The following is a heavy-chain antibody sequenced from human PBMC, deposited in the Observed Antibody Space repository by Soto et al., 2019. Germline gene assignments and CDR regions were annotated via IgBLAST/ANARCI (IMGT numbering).Heavy chain of an antibody. Sequence: SVKVSCKASGGTFSSYAISWVRQAPGQGLEWMGGIIPIFGTANYAQKFQGRVTITADESTSTAYMELSSLRSEGTAVYYCARRHSSSWFPSDYFDYWGQGTLVTVSS. CDR3: ARRHSSSWFPSDYFDY. CDR2: IIPIFGTA. J-gene: IGHJ4*02. D-gene: IGHD6-13*01. V-gene: IGHV1-69*13. CDR1: GGTFSSYA.